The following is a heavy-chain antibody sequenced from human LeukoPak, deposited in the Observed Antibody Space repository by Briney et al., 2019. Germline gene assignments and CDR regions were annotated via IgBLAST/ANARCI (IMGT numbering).Heavy chain of an antibody. CDR2: IKPNSGGT. J-gene: IGHJ4*02. D-gene: IGHD1-20*01. V-gene: IGHV1-2*02. CDR3: ATITAYPWHFDY. CDR1: GYTFTGYY. Sequence: ASVKVSCKASGYTFTGYYMNWVRQAPGQGLEWMGWIKPNSGGTNYAQKFQGRVTMTRDTSISTVYMELSRLRSDDTAVYYCATITAYPWHFDYWGQGTLVTVSS.